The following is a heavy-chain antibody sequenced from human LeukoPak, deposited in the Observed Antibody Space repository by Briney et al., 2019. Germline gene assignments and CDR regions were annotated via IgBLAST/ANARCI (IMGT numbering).Heavy chain of an antibody. J-gene: IGHJ4*02. D-gene: IGHD1-14*01. CDR3: ARSPSAWYYFDY. V-gene: IGHV3-7*03. Sequence: GGSLRLSCTASGFTFSDYWMSWVRQAPGKGLEWVANIKQDGSEKYYVDSVKGRFTISRDNAKNSLSLQMNSLRAEDTAVYYCARSPSAWYYFDYWGQGALVTVSS. CDR2: IKQDGSEK. CDR1: GFTFSDYW.